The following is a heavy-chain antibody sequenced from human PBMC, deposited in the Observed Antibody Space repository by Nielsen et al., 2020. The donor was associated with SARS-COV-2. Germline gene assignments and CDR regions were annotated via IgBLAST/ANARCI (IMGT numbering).Heavy chain of an antibody. CDR3: ARTTVEMAPDAFYI. CDR1: GFTVSSNY. Sequence: GGSLRLSCAASGFTVSSNYMSWVRQAPGKGLEWVSVIYSGGSTYYADSVKGRFIISRDNSKNTLYLQMNSLRAEDTAVYYCARTTVEMAPDAFYIWGQGTMVTVSS. CDR2: IYSGGST. V-gene: IGHV3-53*01. D-gene: IGHD5-24*01. J-gene: IGHJ3*02.